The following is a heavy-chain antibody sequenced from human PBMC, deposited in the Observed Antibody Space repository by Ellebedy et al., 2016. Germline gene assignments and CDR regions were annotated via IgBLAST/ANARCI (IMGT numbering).Heavy chain of an antibody. CDR2: ISGSGSIR. V-gene: IGHV3-11*04. CDR1: GFIFSDYY. Sequence: GGSLRLXCAASGFIFSDYYMNWVRQAPGKGLEWISHISGSGSIRYYADSVKGRFTVSRDNAKNSLHLQMNSLRAEDTAVYFCARDVFYGSGTPYFDYWGQGALVTVSS. CDR3: ARDVFYGSGTPYFDY. D-gene: IGHD3-10*01. J-gene: IGHJ4*02.